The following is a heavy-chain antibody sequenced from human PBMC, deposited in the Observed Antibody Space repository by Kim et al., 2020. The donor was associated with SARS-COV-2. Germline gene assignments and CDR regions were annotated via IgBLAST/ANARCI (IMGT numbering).Heavy chain of an antibody. CDR2: SDK. V-gene: IGHV3-7*01. D-gene: IGHD5-12*01. Sequence: SDKYSMDSVKGRFTISRDNAKNSLYLQMSSLRAEDTAVYYCARLVSATPNWGQGTLVTVSS. J-gene: IGHJ4*02. CDR3: ARLVSATPN.